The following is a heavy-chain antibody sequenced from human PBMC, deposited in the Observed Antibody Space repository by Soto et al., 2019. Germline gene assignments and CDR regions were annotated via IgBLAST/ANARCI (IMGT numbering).Heavy chain of an antibody. J-gene: IGHJ3*02. CDR1: GGSISSGGYS. D-gene: IGHD4-17*01. V-gene: IGHV4-30-2*01. Sequence: QLQLQESGSGLVKPSQTLSLTCAVSGGSISSGGYSWSWIRQPPGKGLEWIGYIYHSGSTYYNPFFKRRFTILVDRPKNQFSLEVSSVKVADTAVYGCAIMSSTVFSAVDIRGQGTMVTVSS. CDR2: IYHSGST. CDR3: AIMSSTVFSAVDI.